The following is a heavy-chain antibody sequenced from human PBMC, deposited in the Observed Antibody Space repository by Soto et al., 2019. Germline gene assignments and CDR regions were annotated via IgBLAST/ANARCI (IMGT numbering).Heavy chain of an antibody. V-gene: IGHV4-39*01. CDR1: GGSINNSSYS. J-gene: IGHJ6*02. CDR2: FYYSGRT. D-gene: IGHD2-2*01. Sequence: SETLSLTCTVSGGSINNSSYSWGWIRQPPGKGLEWIGTFYYSGRTYYNPSPKSRVTISVDTSKNQFSLKLSSVIAADTAVYYCARLHGYCISTSCYGYYAMDVWGQGTTVTVSS. CDR3: ARLHGYCISTSCYGYYAMDV.